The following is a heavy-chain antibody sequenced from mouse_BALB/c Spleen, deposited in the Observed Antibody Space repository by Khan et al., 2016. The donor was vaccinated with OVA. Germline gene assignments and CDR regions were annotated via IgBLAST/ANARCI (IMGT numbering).Heavy chain of an antibody. V-gene: IGHV9-3-1*01. Sequence: QIQLVQSGPELKKPGETVKISCKASGYTLTNYGMNWVKQAPGKGLKWMGWINTYTGEPTYAEDFKGRIAFSLETSASTAYLQRNNLKNEDTATYFCARSNGNYWFAYWGQGTLVTVSA. CDR1: GYTLTNYG. CDR2: INTYTGEP. CDR3: ARSNGNYWFAY. J-gene: IGHJ3*01. D-gene: IGHD2-1*01.